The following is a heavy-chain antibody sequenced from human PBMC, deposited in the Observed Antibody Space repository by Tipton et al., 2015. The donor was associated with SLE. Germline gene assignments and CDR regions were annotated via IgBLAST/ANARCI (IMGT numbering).Heavy chain of an antibody. CDR2: IYYSGST. CDR3: VRGRWYFDL. J-gene: IGHJ2*01. CDR1: GGSISSSSYY. Sequence: TLSLTCTVSGGSISSSSYYWGWIRQPPGKGLEWIGSIYYSGSTYYNPSLKSRVTISVDTSKNQFSLKLSSVTAADTAVYYCVRGRWYFDLWGRGTLVTVSS. V-gene: IGHV4-39*07.